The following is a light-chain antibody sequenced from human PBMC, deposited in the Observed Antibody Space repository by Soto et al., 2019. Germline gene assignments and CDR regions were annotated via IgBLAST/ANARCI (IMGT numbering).Light chain of an antibody. V-gene: IGKV3-15*01. CDR3: QANNKWPPWT. CDR2: GAS. J-gene: IGKJ1*01. Sequence: EIVMTQSPATLSVSPGERATLSCRASQSVSSNLAWYQQKPGQAPRLLIYGASTRATGIPARFSGSGSGKEFPHNISRLQFEDFAVYYCQANNKWPPWTFGQGNKVEIK. CDR1: QSVSSN.